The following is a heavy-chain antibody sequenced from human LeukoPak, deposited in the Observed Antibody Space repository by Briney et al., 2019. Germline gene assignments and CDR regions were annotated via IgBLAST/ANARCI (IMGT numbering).Heavy chain of an antibody. CDR1: GFTFSLYA. Sequence: PGGSLRLSCAASGFTFSLYAMSWVRQAPGKGLEWVSTITGSGGSTYYADSVRGRFTISRDNSKNTLYLQMINLRAEDTAVYYCAKGGGSSWYYFDYWGQGTLVTVSS. CDR3: AKGGGSSWYYFDY. CDR2: ITGSGGST. D-gene: IGHD6-13*01. V-gene: IGHV3-23*01. J-gene: IGHJ4*02.